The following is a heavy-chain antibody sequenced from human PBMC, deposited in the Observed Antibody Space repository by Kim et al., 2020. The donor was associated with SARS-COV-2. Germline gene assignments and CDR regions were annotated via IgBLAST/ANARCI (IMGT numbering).Heavy chain of an antibody. CDR2: IIPIFGTA. V-gene: IGHV1-69*13. J-gene: IGHJ6*02. CDR1: GGTFSSYA. D-gene: IGHD3-22*01. CDR3: ARALYYDSSGYYVLPYYYYGMDV. Sequence: SVKVSCKASGGTFSSYAISWVRQAPGQGLEWMGGIIPIFGTANYAQKFQGRVTITADESTSTAYMELSSLRSEDTAVYYCARALYYDSSGYYVLPYYYYGMDVWGQGTTVTVSS.